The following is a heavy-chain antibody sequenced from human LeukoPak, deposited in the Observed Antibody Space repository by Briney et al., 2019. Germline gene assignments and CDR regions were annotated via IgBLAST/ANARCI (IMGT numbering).Heavy chain of an antibody. CDR3: AREIVVVVAAHDAFDI. V-gene: IGHV1-69*01. J-gene: IGHJ3*02. Sequence: SVTVSCKASGGTFSSYAISWVRQAPGQGLEWMGGIIPIFGTANYAQKFQGRVTITADESTSTAYMELSSLRSEDTAVYYCAREIVVVVAAHDAFDIWGQGTMVTVSS. CDR2: IIPIFGTA. CDR1: GGTFSSYA. D-gene: IGHD2-15*01.